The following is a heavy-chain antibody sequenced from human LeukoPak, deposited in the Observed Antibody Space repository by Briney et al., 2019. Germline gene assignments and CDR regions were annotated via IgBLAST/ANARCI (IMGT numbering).Heavy chain of an antibody. D-gene: IGHD3-10*01. CDR2: VYTSGST. CDR1: GGSISSGSYY. Sequence: PSETLSLTCTVSGGSISSGSYYWSWIRQPAGRGLEYIGRVYTSGSTNYNPSPKSRVTISVDTSKNQFSLKLSSVTAADTAVYYCAREAGFMVRGSMRGYDDYYYYMDVWGKGTTVTISS. V-gene: IGHV4-61*02. CDR3: AREAGFMVRGSMRGYDDYYYYMDV. J-gene: IGHJ6*03.